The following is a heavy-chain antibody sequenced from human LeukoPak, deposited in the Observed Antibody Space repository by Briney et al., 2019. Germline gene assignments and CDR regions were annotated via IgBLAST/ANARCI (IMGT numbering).Heavy chain of an antibody. D-gene: IGHD3-16*01. J-gene: IGHJ3*02. CDR3: AASMIGGGAFDI. V-gene: IGHV1-24*01. Sequence: ASVKVSCKVSGYTLTELSMHWVRQAPGKGLEWMGGFDPEDGETIYAQKFQGRVTMTEDASTDTAYMDLSSLRSDDTAVYYCAASMIGGGAFDIWGQGTMVTVSS. CDR2: FDPEDGET. CDR1: GYTLTELS.